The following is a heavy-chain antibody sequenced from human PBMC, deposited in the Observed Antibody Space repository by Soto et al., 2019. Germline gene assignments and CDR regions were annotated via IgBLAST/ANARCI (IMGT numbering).Heavy chain of an antibody. V-gene: IGHV4-4*02. CDR2: IYHSGST. Sequence: SETLSLTCAVSGGSISSSNWWSWVRQPPGKGLEWIGEIYHSGSTNYNPSLKSRVTISVDKSKNQFSLMLSSVTAADTAVYYCASSTYRADDYYGSGSYYLTPIYYYYYYGMDVWGQGTTGTVSS. J-gene: IGHJ6*02. D-gene: IGHD3-10*01. CDR1: GGSISSSNW. CDR3: ASSTYRADDYYGSGSYYLTPIYYYYYYGMDV.